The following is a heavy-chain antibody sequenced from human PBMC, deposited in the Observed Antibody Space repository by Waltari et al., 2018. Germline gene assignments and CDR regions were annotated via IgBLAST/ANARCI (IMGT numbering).Heavy chain of an antibody. CDR2: INHSGST. J-gene: IGHJ4*02. V-gene: IGHV4-34*01. CDR3: ARAGYSYWGY. CDR1: GGSFRGYY. D-gene: IGHD5-18*01. Sequence: QVQLQQWGAGLLKPSATLSLTCAVYGGSFRGYYWSWIRQPPGKGLEWIGEINHSGSTNYNPSLKSRVTISVDTSKNQFSLKLSSVTAADTAVYYCARAGYSYWGYWGQGTLVTVSS.